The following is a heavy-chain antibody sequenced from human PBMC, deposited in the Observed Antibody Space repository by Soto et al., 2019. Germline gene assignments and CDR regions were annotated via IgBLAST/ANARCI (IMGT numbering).Heavy chain of an antibody. CDR2: IHYRGRT. Sequence: QVQLQESGPGLVKPSDTLSLTCNVSGGSIKRGGYYWGWIRQPPGKGLEWIGYIHYRGRTSYNPSLESRASISLDTSGHHFSLKLTSVTAADTGVYYCARCRDAFGFDSWGQGTLVTVSS. D-gene: IGHD2-15*01. CDR1: GGSIKRGGYY. V-gene: IGHV4-31*03. J-gene: IGHJ4*02. CDR3: ARCRDAFGFDS.